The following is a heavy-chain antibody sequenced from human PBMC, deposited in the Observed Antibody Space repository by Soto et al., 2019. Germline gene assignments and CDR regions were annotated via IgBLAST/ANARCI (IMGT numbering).Heavy chain of an antibody. CDR2: INPGNGDT. CDR3: ARNDCSSNSCYNDYYYGMDV. V-gene: IGHV1-3*01. Sequence: ASVKVSCKTSGYSFTKYGFHWVRQAPGQRLEWMGWINPGNGDTKYSQKFQGRVTITRDTSATTASMEVSSLRSEDSAVFYCARNDCSSNSCYNDYYYGMDVWGQGTTVTVSS. D-gene: IGHD2-2*01. J-gene: IGHJ6*02. CDR1: GYSFTKYG.